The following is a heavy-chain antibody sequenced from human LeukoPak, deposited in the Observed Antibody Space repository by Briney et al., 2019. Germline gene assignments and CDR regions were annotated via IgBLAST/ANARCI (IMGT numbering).Heavy chain of an antibody. V-gene: IGHV4-59*08. CDR2: IYHSGSA. Sequence: PSETLSLTCTVSGGSISNYYWSWIRQPPGKGLEWIGYIYHSGSANYNPSLKSRVAISVDTSKNHFSLRLSSVTAADTAVYYCARLDFYYYYGMDVWGQGTTVTVSS. CDR1: GGSISNYY. CDR3: ARLDFYYYYGMDV. J-gene: IGHJ6*02.